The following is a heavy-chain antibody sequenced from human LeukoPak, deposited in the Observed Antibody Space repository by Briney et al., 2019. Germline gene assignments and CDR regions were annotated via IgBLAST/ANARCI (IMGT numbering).Heavy chain of an antibody. CDR2: IYYSGST. Sequence: SETLSLTCTVSGGSISSGGYYWSWIRQPPGKGLEWIGYIYYSGSTYYNPSLKSRVTISVDRSKNQFSLKLSSVTAADTAVYYCASYRGGYDPNYYGMDVWGQGTTVTVSS. V-gene: IGHV4-30-2*01. CDR1: GGSISSGGYY. J-gene: IGHJ6*02. CDR3: ASYRGGYDPNYYGMDV. D-gene: IGHD3-22*01.